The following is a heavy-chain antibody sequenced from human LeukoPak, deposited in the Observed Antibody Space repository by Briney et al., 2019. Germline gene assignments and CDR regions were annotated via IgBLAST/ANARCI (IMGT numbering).Heavy chain of an antibody. CDR3: ARDIVCAMAVYDAFDV. V-gene: IGHV1-18*01. D-gene: IGHD2-21*01. CDR1: GYTFITYG. CDR2: ISGYNGNT. J-gene: IGHJ3*01. Sequence: ASVKVSCKASGYTFITYGISWVRQAPGQGLEWMGWISGYNGNTNYAQKFQGRVTMTTDTSTTTANMELRSLKSDDRAVYYCARDIVCAMAVYDAFDVWGQGTMVTVSS.